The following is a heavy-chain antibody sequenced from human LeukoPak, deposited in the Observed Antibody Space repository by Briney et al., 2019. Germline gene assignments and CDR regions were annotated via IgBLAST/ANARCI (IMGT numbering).Heavy chain of an antibody. J-gene: IGHJ4*02. V-gene: IGHV4-34*01. D-gene: IGHD3-10*01. CDR3: ARRYYYNLGSFPFDF. CDR1: GGPFSGYF. Sequence: SETLSLTCAVSGGPFSGYFWSWIRQSSGKGLEWSGEIHNSGTTNYNPSLNSRVTISEDTSKNQFYLNLSSVTAADTAVYYCARRYYYNLGSFPFDFWGQGTLVTVSS. CDR2: IHNSGTT.